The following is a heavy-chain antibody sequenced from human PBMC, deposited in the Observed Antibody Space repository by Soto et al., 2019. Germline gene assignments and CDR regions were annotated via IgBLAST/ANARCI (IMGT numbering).Heavy chain of an antibody. D-gene: IGHD6-6*01. V-gene: IGHV4-31*03. CDR3: ARDSGSIADPSGYYYYGMDV. Sequence: PSETLSLTCTVSGGSISSGGYYWSWIRQHPGKGLEWIGYIYYSGSTYYNPSLKSRVTISVDTSKNQFSLKLSSVTAADTAVYYCARDSGSIADPSGYYYYGMDVWGQGTTVSVSS. J-gene: IGHJ6*02. CDR2: IYYSGST. CDR1: GGSISSGGYY.